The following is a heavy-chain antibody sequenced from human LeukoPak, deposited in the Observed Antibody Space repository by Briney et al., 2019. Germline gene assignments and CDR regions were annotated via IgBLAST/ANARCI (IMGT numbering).Heavy chain of an antibody. Sequence: SVKVSCKASGYAFTSYYMHWVRQAPGQGLEWMGGIIPIFGTANYAQKFQGRVTITADESTSTAYMGLSSLRSEDMAVYYCARGRSSSWPRYYYYGMDVWGQGTTVTVS. D-gene: IGHD6-13*01. V-gene: IGHV1-69*13. J-gene: IGHJ6*02. CDR2: IIPIFGTA. CDR1: GYAFTSYY. CDR3: ARGRSSSWPRYYYYGMDV.